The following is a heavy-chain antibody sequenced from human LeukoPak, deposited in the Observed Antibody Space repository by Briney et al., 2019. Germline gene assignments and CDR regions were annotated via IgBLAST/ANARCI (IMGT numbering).Heavy chain of an antibody. CDR2: ISGSGGST. CDR3: AKGDYYDSSGYPQIAFDI. D-gene: IGHD3-22*01. Sequence: GGSLRLSCAASGFTFSSYAMSWVRQAPGKGLEWVSAISGSGGSTYYADSVKGRFTISRDNSKNTLYLQMNSLRAEDTAVYYCAKGDYYDSSGYPQIAFDIWGQGTMVTVSS. CDR1: GFTFSSYA. V-gene: IGHV3-23*01. J-gene: IGHJ3*02.